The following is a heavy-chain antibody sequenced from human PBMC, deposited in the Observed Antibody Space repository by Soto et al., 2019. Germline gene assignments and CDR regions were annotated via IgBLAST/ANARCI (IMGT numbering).Heavy chain of an antibody. Sequence: QVQLVQSGAEVKKPESSVKVSCKAPGGTFSTYAISWVRQAPGQGLELMGGIIPIFGTANYAQRFQDRVTITADASTNTVYMELSSLRSEDTAMYFCASGIQLWLRRINNGYSGWGQGTLVTVSS. J-gene: IGHJ4*02. CDR3: ASGIQLWLRRINNGYSG. D-gene: IGHD5-18*01. V-gene: IGHV1-69*12. CDR2: IIPIFGTA. CDR1: GGTFSTYA.